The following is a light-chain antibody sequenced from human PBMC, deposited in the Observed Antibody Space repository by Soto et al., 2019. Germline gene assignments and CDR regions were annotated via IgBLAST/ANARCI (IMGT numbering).Light chain of an antibody. CDR2: DVS. Sequence: DIQMTQSPSTLSAFVGDRVTITCRASQSISLWLAWYQQKPGKAPRLLIYDVSTLESGVPSRFSGSGSGTDFTLTIISLQPEDFATYYCQQSYSIPWTFGQGTKVDIK. CDR1: QSISLW. V-gene: IGKV1-5*01. J-gene: IGKJ1*01. CDR3: QQSYSIPWT.